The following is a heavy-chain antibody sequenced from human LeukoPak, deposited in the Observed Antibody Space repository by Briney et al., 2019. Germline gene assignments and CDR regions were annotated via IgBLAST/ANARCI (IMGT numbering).Heavy chain of an antibody. CDR3: ARSKGGSSWYRWFDP. D-gene: IGHD6-13*01. CDR2: INPSGGST. J-gene: IGHJ5*02. CDR1: GYTFTSYY. V-gene: IGHV1-46*01. Sequence: ASVKVSCKASGYTFTSYYLHWVRQAPGQGLEWMGIINPSGGSTSYAQEFQGRVTMTRDTSTSTVYMELSSLRSEDTAVYYCARSKGGSSWYRWFDPWGQGTLVTVSS.